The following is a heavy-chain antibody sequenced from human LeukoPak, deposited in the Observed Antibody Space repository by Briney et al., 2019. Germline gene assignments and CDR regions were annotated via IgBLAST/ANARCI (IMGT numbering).Heavy chain of an antibody. V-gene: IGHV3-48*03. CDR1: GFTFSSYE. CDR3: ATYRLSYADY. D-gene: IGHD2-2*01. Sequence: PGGSLRLSCAASGFTFSSYEMNWVRQAPGKGLEWVSYISSSGTTTHYADSVKGRFTVSRDNAKSSLYLQMNSLRAEDTAVYYYATYRLSYADYWGQGTLVTVSS. J-gene: IGHJ4*02. CDR2: ISSSGTTT.